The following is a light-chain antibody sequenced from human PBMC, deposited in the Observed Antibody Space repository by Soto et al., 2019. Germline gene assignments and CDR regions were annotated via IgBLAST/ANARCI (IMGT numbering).Light chain of an antibody. Sequence: EIVLTQSPVTLSLSPGERATLSCGASQRISSNSLAWYQQKPGLAPRLLICDASSRATGIPDRFSGSGSGTNFALTISRLEPEEFVVYYGEQYGSSRTFGGGTKVEIK. CDR3: EQYGSSRT. J-gene: IGKJ4*01. CDR2: DAS. V-gene: IGKV3D-20*01. CDR1: QRISSNS.